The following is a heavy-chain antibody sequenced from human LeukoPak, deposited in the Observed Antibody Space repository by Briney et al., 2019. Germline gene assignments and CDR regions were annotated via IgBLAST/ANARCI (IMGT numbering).Heavy chain of an antibody. J-gene: IGHJ3*02. Sequence: GGSLRLSCAASGFTFSSYWMSWVRQAPGKGLEWVANIKQDGSEKYYVDSVKGRFTISRDNAKNSLYLQMNSLRAEDTAVYYCARDGITGTVAFDIWGQGTMVTVSS. V-gene: IGHV3-7*01. CDR2: IKQDGSEK. D-gene: IGHD1-20*01. CDR1: GFTFSSYW. CDR3: ARDGITGTVAFDI.